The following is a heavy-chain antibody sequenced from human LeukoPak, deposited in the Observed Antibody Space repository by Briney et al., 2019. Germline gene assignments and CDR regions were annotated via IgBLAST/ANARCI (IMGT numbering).Heavy chain of an antibody. V-gene: IGHV1-8*01. Sequence: ASVKVSCKASGYTFTSYDINWVRQATGQGLEWMGWMNPNSGNTGYAQKFQGRVTMTRSTSISTAYMELSSLRSEDTAVYYCARGFRYCSSTSCSFYYFDYWGQGTLVTVSS. J-gene: IGHJ4*02. CDR3: ARGFRYCSSTSCSFYYFDY. CDR1: GYTFTSYD. D-gene: IGHD2-2*01. CDR2: MNPNSGNT.